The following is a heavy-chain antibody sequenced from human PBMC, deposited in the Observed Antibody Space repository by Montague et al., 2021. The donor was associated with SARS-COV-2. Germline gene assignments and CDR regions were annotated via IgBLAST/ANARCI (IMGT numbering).Heavy chain of an antibody. Sequence: SETLSLTCAVYGGSFSAYYWSWIRQPPGKGLEWIGEINHSGSTNYNPSLKSRVTISVDTSKNQFSLKLCSVTAAATAVYYCASPTYYYDSSGSDAFDYWGQGTMVTVSS. J-gene: IGHJ3*01. CDR1: GGSFSAYY. V-gene: IGHV4-34*01. CDR2: INHSGST. D-gene: IGHD3-22*01. CDR3: ASPTYYYDSSGSDAFDY.